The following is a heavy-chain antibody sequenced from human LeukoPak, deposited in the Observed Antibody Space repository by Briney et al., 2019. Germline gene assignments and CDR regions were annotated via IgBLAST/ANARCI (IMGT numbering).Heavy chain of an antibody. Sequence: GGSLRLSCAASGFTFSSYAMHWVRQAPGKGLEWVAVISYDGSNKYYADSVKGRFTISRDNSRNTLYLQMNSLRVEDTAIYYCAKVSPINPSGYLDYWGQGTLVTVSS. CDR2: ISYDGSNK. CDR1: GFTFSSYA. J-gene: IGHJ4*02. CDR3: AKVSPINPSGYLDY. D-gene: IGHD3-3*01. V-gene: IGHV3-30-3*01.